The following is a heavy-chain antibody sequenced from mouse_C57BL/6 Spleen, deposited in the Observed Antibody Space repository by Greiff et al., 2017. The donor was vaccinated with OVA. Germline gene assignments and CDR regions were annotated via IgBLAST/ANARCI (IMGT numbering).Heavy chain of an antibody. Sequence: QVHVKQSGPGLVQPSQSLSITCTVSGFSLTSYGVHWVRQSPGKGLEWLGVIWSGGITDYNAAFISRLSINKDNSKSQVFFKMNSLQADDTAIYYCARKRRGYAMDYWGQGTSVTVSS. CDR3: ARKRRGYAMDY. V-gene: IGHV2-2*01. J-gene: IGHJ4*01. CDR1: GFSLTSYG. CDR2: IWSGGIT.